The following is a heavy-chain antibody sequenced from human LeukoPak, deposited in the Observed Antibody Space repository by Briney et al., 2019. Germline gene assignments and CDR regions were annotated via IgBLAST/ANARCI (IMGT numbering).Heavy chain of an antibody. J-gene: IGHJ3*02. CDR2: VYYSGTT. CDR1: GGSISSYY. D-gene: IGHD1-1*01. V-gene: IGHV4-59*01. CDR3: ARNPQGGTTSDAFDI. Sequence: SETLSLTCTVSGGSISSYYWSWIRQPPGKGLEWIGYVYYSGTTNYNPSLKSRVTISVDTSKNQFSLKLSSVTAADTAVYFCARNPQGGTTSDAFDIWGQGTMVTVSS.